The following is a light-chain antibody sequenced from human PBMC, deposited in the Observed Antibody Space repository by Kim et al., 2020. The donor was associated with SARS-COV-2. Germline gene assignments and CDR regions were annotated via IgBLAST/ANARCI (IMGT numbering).Light chain of an antibody. CDR3: QQLNSDPLT. J-gene: IGKJ4*01. CDR2: AAS. CDR1: QGSSNS. Sequence: ASVGDSVTITCRASQGSSNSLAWYQQQPGKAPKLLIDAASSLQSGVSSRFSSSGSGTDFTLTINSLHPEDFATYCCQQLNSDPLTFGGGTKVDIK. V-gene: IGKV1-9*01.